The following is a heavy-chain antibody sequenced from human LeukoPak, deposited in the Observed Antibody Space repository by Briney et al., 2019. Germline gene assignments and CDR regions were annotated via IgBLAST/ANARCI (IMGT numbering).Heavy chain of an antibody. J-gene: IGHJ4*02. CDR2: IYYSGST. D-gene: IGHD1-1*01. CDR3: ARDLFRLEPKYYFDY. V-gene: IGHV4-39*07. CDR1: GGSISSSSYY. Sequence: PSETLSLTCTVSGGSISSSSYYWGWIRQPPGKGLEWIGSIYYSGSTYYNPSLKSRVTISVDTSKDQCSLKLSSVTAADTAVYYCARDLFRLEPKYYFDYGGQGTLVTVSS.